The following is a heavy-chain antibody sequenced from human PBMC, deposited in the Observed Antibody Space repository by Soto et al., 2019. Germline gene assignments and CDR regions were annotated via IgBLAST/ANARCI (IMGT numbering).Heavy chain of an antibody. J-gene: IGHJ6*02. CDR2: IYYSGST. V-gene: IGHV4-30-4*01. Sequence: SETLSLTCTVSGGSMSSGDYYWSWIRQPPGKGLEWVGYIYYSGSTYYNPSLKSRVTISVDTSKNQFSLKLSSVTAADTAVYYCARGREWIQLYYYYGMDVWGQGTTVTVS. CDR1: GGSMSSGDYY. CDR3: ARGREWIQLYYYYGMDV. D-gene: IGHD5-18*01.